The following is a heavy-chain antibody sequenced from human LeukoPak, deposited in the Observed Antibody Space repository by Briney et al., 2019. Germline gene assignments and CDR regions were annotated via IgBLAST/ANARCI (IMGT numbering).Heavy chain of an antibody. Sequence: GGSLRLSCAASGFTFSSYGMHWVRQAPGKGLEWVAFIRYDGSNKYYADSVKGRFTISRDNSKNTLYLQMNSLRAEDTAVYYCAKVPSLYDILTGYYLPTFDYWGQGTLVTVSS. CDR1: GFTFSSYG. D-gene: IGHD3-9*01. J-gene: IGHJ4*02. CDR3: AKVPSLYDILTGYYLPTFDY. CDR2: IRYDGSNK. V-gene: IGHV3-30*02.